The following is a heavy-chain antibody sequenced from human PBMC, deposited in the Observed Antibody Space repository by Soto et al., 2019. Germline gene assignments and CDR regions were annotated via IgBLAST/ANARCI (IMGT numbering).Heavy chain of an antibody. V-gene: IGHV4-34*01. CDR1: GGSFSGYY. J-gene: IGHJ5*02. D-gene: IGHD3-9*01. Sequence: QVQLRQWGAGLLKPSETLSLTCAVYGGSFSGYYWSWIRQPPGKGLEWIGEINHSGSTNYNPSLKSRVTISVDTSKNQFSLKLSSVTAADTAVYYYARLFGWLSPFDPWGQGTLVTVSS. CDR3: ARLFGWLSPFDP. CDR2: INHSGST.